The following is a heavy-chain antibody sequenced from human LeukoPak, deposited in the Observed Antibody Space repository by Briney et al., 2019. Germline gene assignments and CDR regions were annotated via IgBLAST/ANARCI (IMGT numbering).Heavy chain of an antibody. Sequence: SETLSLTCAVSGDSFSSHYWTWIRQSPGTGLEWIGYISHIGRTNYNPSLKSRVTISIDTSKNQFSLKLRSVTAADTAVYYCARDLVTVTKGFDIWGQGTTVSVSS. D-gene: IGHD4-17*01. CDR3: ARDLVTVTKGFDI. CDR1: GDSFSSHY. J-gene: IGHJ3*02. V-gene: IGHV4-59*11. CDR2: ISHIGRT.